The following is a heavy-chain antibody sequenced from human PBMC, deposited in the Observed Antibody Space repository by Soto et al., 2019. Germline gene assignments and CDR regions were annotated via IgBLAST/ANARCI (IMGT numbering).Heavy chain of an antibody. Sequence: GGSLRLSCAASGFTFSSYAMSWVRQAPGKGLEWVSAISGSGGSTYYADSVKGRFTISRDNSKNTLYPQMNSLRAEDTAVYYCAKAWDIVVVPAAMNYYYYYMDVWGKGTTVTVSS. CDR2: ISGSGGST. CDR3: AKAWDIVVVPAAMNYYYYYMDV. CDR1: GFTFSSYA. V-gene: IGHV3-23*01. J-gene: IGHJ6*03. D-gene: IGHD2-2*01.